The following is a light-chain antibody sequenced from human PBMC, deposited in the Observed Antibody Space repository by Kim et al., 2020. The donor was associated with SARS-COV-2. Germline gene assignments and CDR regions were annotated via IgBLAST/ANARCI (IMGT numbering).Light chain of an antibody. CDR2: GNN. CDR3: QSYGGTLSGYV. J-gene: IGLJ1*01. V-gene: IGLV1-40*01. CDR1: GAGFH. Sequence: QSVLTQPPSVSGAPGQTITISCTGAGFHVHWYQQLPGAAPKLLIYGNNNLASGVSDRFSGSKSGTPPSLAITGLQPEDEGIYYCQSYGGTLSGYVFG.